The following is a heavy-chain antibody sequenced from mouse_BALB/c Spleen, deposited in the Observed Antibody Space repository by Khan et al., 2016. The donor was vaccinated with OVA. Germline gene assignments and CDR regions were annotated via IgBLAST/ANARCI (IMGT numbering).Heavy chain of an antibody. V-gene: IGHV5-9-3*01. D-gene: IGHD1-1*01. Sequence: EVELVESGGGLVKPGGPLKLSCVTSGFTFSTYAMSWVRQTPEKRLEWVATISSGGDYTYYPDSVKGRFTISRDNSKNTPYLQMRSLRSEDTAIYYWARHNYGPFAYWGQGTLVTVSA. CDR2: ISSGGDYT. CDR1: GFTFSTYA. J-gene: IGHJ3*01. CDR3: ARHNYGPFAY.